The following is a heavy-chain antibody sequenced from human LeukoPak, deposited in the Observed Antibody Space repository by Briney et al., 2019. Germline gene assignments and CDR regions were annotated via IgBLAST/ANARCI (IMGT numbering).Heavy chain of an antibody. V-gene: IGHV4-39*07. CDR3: ARAQSVNPMIEVDDKWFDP. J-gene: IGHJ5*02. Sequence: KPSETLSLTCTVSGGSISSSSYYWGWIRQPPGKGLEWIGSIYYSGSTYYNPSLKSRVTISVDTSKNQFSLKLTSVTAADTAVYYRARAQSVNPMIEVDDKWFDPWGQGTLVTVSS. CDR2: IYYSGST. CDR1: GGSISSSSYY. D-gene: IGHD3-22*01.